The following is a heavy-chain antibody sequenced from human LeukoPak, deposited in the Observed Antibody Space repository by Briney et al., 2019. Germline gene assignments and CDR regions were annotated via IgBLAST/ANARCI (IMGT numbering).Heavy chain of an antibody. J-gene: IGHJ4*02. D-gene: IGHD2-21*02. CDR1: GYTFTSYG. V-gene: IGHV1-18*01. CDR2: ISAYNGNT. CDR3: ARAPRYCGGDCYTFDY. Sequence: ASVKVSCKASGYTFTSYGISWVRQAPGQGLEWIGWISAYNGNTNYAQKLQGRVTMTTDTSTSTAYMELRSLRSDDTAVYYCARAPRYCGGDCYTFDYWGQGTLVTVSS.